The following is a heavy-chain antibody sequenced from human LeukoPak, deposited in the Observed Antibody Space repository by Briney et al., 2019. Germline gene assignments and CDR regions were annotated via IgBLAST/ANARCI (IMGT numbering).Heavy chain of an antibody. V-gene: IGHV4-34*01. CDR2: INHSGST. D-gene: IGHD2-15*01. CDR1: GGSFSGYY. J-gene: IGHJ5*02. Sequence: SETLSLTCAVYGGSFSGYYWSWVRQPPGKGLEWIGEINHSGSTNYNPSLKSRVTISVDTSKNQFSLKLSSVTAADTAVYYCARDPWYPSHWFDPWGQGTLVTVSS. CDR3: ARDPWYPSHWFDP.